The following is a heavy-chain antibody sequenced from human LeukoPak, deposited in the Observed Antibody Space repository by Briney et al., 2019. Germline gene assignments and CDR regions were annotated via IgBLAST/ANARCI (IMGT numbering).Heavy chain of an antibody. Sequence: GGSLRLSCAASGFTFNSYGIHWVRQSPGKGLEWVAFIWYDGSNKYYADSVKGRFTISRDNSKNTLYLQMNSLRAEDTAVYYCARARTTRGFDYWGQGTLSPSPQ. J-gene: IGHJ4*02. D-gene: IGHD4-17*01. CDR3: ARARTTRGFDY. CDR1: GFTFNSYG. V-gene: IGHV3-33*01. CDR2: IWYDGSNK.